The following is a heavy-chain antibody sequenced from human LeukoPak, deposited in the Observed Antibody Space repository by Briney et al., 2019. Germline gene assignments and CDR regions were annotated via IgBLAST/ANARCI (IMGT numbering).Heavy chain of an antibody. CDR3: AKDPALRSIMITFGGVPSDY. CDR1: GFTFGGYG. J-gene: IGHJ4*02. CDR2: IAYDGSRA. D-gene: IGHD3-16*01. V-gene: IGHV3-33*06. Sequence: GGSLGLSCAGSGFTFGGYGMHWFRQTPGKGLEWVAVIAYDGSRAFYADSVKGRFTISRDNSKNTLYLQMNSLRAEDTAVYYCAKDPALRSIMITFGGVPSDYWGQGTLVTVSS.